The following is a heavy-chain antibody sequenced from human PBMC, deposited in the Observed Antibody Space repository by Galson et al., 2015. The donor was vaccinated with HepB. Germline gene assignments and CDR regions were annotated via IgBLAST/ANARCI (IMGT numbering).Heavy chain of an antibody. CDR1: GFTFSGSA. CDR3: TRQTGPLTLTAENASDI. D-gene: IGHD1-14*01. J-gene: IGHJ3*02. Sequence: SLRLSCAASGFTFSGSAMHWVRQASGKGLEWVGRIRSKANSYATAYAASVKGRFTISRDDSKNTAYLQMNSLKTEDTAVYYCTRQTGPLTLTAENASDIWGQGTMVTVSS. V-gene: IGHV3-73*01. CDR2: IRSKANSYAT.